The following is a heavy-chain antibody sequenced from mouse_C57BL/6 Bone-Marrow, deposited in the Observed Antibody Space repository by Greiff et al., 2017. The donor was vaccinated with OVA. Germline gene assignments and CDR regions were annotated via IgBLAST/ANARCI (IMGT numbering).Heavy chain of an antibody. J-gene: IGHJ2*01. CDR2: ISPSNGGT. V-gene: IGHV1-53*01. CDR3: ARQIPFDY. Sequence: VQLQQPGTDLVKPGASVKLSCKASGYTFTSYWMHWVKQRPGQGLEWIGNISPSNGGTNYTEKFKSRATLTVDKSSSTAYMQLSRLTSEDSAVYYCARQIPFDYWGQGTTLTVSS. CDR1: GYTFTSYW.